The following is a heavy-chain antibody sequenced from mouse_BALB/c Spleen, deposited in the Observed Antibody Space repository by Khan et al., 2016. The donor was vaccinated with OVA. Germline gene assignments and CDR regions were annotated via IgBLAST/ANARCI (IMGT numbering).Heavy chain of an antibody. CDR1: GFSLTGFG. J-gene: IGHJ3*01. CDR3: ARELRLGGFAY. D-gene: IGHD1-2*01. Sequence: VQLKESGPGLVAPSQSLSITCTVSGFSLTGFGINWVRQPPGKGLEWLGMIWGDGSTDYNSVLKSRLSISKENSKSQVFLKMNSLQTDDTARYXCARELRLGGFAYWGQGTLVTVSA. V-gene: IGHV2-6-7*01. CDR2: IWGDGST.